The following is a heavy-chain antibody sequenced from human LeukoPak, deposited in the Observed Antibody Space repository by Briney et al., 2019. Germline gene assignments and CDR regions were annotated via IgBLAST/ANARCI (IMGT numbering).Heavy chain of an antibody. Sequence: PGGSLRLSCAASGFAFGHYTMHWVRQAPGKGLEWVSLISWDGGNTYYADSVKGRFTISRDNAKNSLYLQMNSLRAEDTALYYCASGGIYYGAAFDFWGQGTLVTVSS. J-gene: IGHJ4*02. D-gene: IGHD1-26*01. CDR1: GFAFGHYT. CDR2: ISWDGGNT. CDR3: ASGGIYYGAAFDF. V-gene: IGHV3-43*01.